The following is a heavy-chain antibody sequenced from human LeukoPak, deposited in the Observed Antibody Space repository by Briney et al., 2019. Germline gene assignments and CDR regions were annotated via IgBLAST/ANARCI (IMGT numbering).Heavy chain of an antibody. CDR1: GFTFSSYL. CDR2: IKQDGSEK. V-gene: IGHV3-7*04. D-gene: IGHD3-10*01. CDR3: ARDLFQGMVRGVIDY. J-gene: IGHJ4*02. Sequence: GGSLRLSCAASGFTFSSYLMSWVRQAPGKGLEWVANIKQDGSEKYYVDSVKGRFTISRDNAKNSLYLQMNSLRAEDTAVYYCARDLFQGMVRGVIDYWGQGTLVTVSS.